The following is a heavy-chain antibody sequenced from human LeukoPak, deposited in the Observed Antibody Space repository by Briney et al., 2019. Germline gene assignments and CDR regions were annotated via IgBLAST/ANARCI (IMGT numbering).Heavy chain of an antibody. CDR1: GFTFSSYG. V-gene: IGHV3-30*03. CDR2: ISYDGSNK. CDR3: ARDLVGVEAAGTDY. Sequence: GRSLRLSCAASGFTFSSYGMHWVRQAPGKGLEWVAVISYDGSNKYYADSVKGLFTISRDNSKNTLYLQMNSLRAEDTAVYYCARDLVGVEAAGTDYWGQGTLVTVSS. D-gene: IGHD6-13*01. J-gene: IGHJ4*02.